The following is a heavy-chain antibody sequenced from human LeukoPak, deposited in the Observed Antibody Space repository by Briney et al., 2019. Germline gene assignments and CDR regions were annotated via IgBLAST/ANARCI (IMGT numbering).Heavy chain of an antibody. CDR3: ARPTDSSGYYQRYFDY. V-gene: IGHV4-61*02. CDR2: IYTSGST. J-gene: IGHJ4*02. Sequence: SQTLSLTCTVSGGSISSGSYYWSWIRQPAGKGLEWIGRIYTSGSTNYNPSLKSRVTISVDTSKNQFSLKLSSVTAADTAVYYCARPTDSSGYYQRYFDYWGQGTLVTVSS. D-gene: IGHD3-22*01. CDR1: GGSISSGSYY.